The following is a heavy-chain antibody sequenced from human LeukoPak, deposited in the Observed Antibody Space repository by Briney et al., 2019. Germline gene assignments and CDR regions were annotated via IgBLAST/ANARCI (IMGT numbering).Heavy chain of an antibody. D-gene: IGHD5-18*01. CDR3: ARDADTAMVQSF. CDR1: GFTFSSYA. Sequence: GGSLRLSCAASGFTFSSYAMHWVRQAPGKGLEWVAVISYDGSNKYYADSVKGRFTISRDNSKNTLYLQMNSLRAEDTAVYYCARDADTAMVQSFWGQGTLVTVSS. V-gene: IGHV3-30-3*01. CDR2: ISYDGSNK. J-gene: IGHJ4*02.